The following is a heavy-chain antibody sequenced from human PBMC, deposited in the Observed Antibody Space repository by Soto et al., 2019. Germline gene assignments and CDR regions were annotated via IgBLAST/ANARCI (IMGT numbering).Heavy chain of an antibody. Sequence: SQTLSLTCAISGDSVSSYSAAWNWIRQSPSGGLEWLGRTYYRSRFFSDYAESVKSRIIINPDTSKNQFSLQLKSVTPEDTAVYYCGRDRYSSSGWFDPWGQGRPVTV. V-gene: IGHV6-1*01. CDR1: GDSVSSYSAA. CDR2: TYYRSRFFS. CDR3: GRDRYSSSGWFDP. D-gene: IGHD3-10*01. J-gene: IGHJ5*02.